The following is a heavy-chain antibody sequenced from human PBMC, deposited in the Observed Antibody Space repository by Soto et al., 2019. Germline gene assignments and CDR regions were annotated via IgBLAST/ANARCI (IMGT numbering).Heavy chain of an antibody. Sequence: EVQLVESGGGLVQPGGSLRLSCAASGFTFRIYSMNWLRQAPGKGLEWISYMTSDTKTIKYADSVKGRFTITRDNDKNSVYLQMTSLRDEDTAVYYCARSVEGHFDYWGQGTLVTVSS. V-gene: IGHV3-48*02. CDR2: MTSDTKTI. CDR1: GFTFRIYS. CDR3: ARSVEGHFDY. J-gene: IGHJ4*02. D-gene: IGHD6-19*01.